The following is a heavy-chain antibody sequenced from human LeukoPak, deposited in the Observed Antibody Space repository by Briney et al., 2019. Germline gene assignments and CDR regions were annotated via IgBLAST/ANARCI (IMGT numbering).Heavy chain of an antibody. Sequence: QAGGSLRLSCAASGFTFSSYGMYWVRQAPGKGLEWVAFTRYDGSNKYYADSVKGRFTISRDDPKNTLYLQMNSLRAEDTAVYYCAKESESYDSSGSTFHYWGQGTLVTVSS. V-gene: IGHV3-30*02. CDR3: AKESESYDSSGSTFHY. CDR1: GFTFSSYG. D-gene: IGHD3-22*01. CDR2: TRYDGSNK. J-gene: IGHJ4*02.